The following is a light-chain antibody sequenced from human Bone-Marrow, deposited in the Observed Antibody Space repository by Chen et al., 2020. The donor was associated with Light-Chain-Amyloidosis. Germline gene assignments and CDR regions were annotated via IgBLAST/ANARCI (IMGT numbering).Light chain of an antibody. V-gene: IGLV2-8*01. J-gene: IGLJ1*01. Sequence: QSALTQPPSASGSPGQSVTISCTGTSSDVGGYNYVSWYQQHPGKAPKLSIYEVSKRPSGVPDRCSGSKSVNTPSLTVAGLQAEEEADYYCRSYAGSNKGVFGTGTKVTVL. CDR3: RSYAGSNKGV. CDR2: EVS. CDR1: SSDVGGYNY.